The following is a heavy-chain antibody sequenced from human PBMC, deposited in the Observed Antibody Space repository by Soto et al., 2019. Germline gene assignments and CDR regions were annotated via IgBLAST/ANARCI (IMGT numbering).Heavy chain of an antibody. CDR3: ATVGYCSGGSCYGLYNWFDP. Sequence: GASVKVSCKVSGYTLIELSMHWVRQTPGKGLEWMGGFDPEDGETIYAQKFQGRVTMTEDTSTDTAYMELSSLRSEDTAVYYCATVGYCSGGSCYGLYNWFDPWGQGTLVTVSS. CDR2: FDPEDGET. CDR1: GYTLIELS. J-gene: IGHJ5*02. D-gene: IGHD2-15*01. V-gene: IGHV1-24*01.